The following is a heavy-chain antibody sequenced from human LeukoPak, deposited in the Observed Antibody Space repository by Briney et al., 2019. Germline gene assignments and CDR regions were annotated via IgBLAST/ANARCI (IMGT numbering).Heavy chain of an antibody. CDR1: GFTFSDYY. CDR2: ISSSGSTI. J-gene: IGHJ6*02. D-gene: IGHD4-11*01. CDR3: ARAPDYSSAYYYYGMDV. V-gene: IGHV3-11*01. Sequence: GGSLRLSCAASGFTFSDYYMSWIRQAPGKGLEWVSYISSSGSTIYYADSVKGRFTISRDNAKNSLYLQMNSLRAEDTAVYYCARAPDYSSAYYYYGMDVWGQGTTVTVS.